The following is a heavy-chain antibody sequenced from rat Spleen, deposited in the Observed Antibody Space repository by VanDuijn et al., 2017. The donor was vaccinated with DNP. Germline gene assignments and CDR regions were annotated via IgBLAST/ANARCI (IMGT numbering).Heavy chain of an antibody. Sequence: EVQLVESGGGPVQPGRSLKISCIASGFIFSNYWMTWIRQAPGKGLEWVASISYDGGSTYYRDSVKGRFTISRDNAKSSLYLQMDSLMSEDTATYYCARDTTRSNSGAFAYWGQGTLVTVSS. J-gene: IGHJ3*01. CDR3: ARDTTRSNSGAFAY. V-gene: IGHV5-31*01. D-gene: IGHD4-3*01. CDR2: ISYDGGST. CDR1: GFIFSNYW.